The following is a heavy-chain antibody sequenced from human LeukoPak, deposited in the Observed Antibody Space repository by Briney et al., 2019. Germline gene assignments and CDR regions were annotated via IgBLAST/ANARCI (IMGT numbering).Heavy chain of an antibody. CDR3: ARTTNSYYCYYYIDV. Sequence: GASVKVSCKASGYTFNSAGISWVRQAPGQGLEWMGWINAYNDNTKYAEKLQGRVTMTTDTSTSTAYMELRSLRSDDTAVYYCARTTNSYYCYYYIDVWGKGTTVTVSS. CDR2: INAYNDNT. V-gene: IGHV1-18*01. CDR1: GYTFNSAG. D-gene: IGHD1-26*01. J-gene: IGHJ6*03.